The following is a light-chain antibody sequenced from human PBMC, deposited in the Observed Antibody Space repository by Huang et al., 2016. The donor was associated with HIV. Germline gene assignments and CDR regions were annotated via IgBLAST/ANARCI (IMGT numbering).Light chain of an antibody. CDR1: QTVGTN. CDR3: HQYSGWPPGT. Sequence: EIVMTQSPAFLSASPGDRATLSCRASQTVGTNLAWYQQKPGPAPRLLIYGASTRATGISVRFSGSGSGTEFTLTISSLQSEDFAVYYCHQYSGWPPGTFGQGTKLEIK. CDR2: GAS. V-gene: IGKV3-15*01. J-gene: IGKJ2*01.